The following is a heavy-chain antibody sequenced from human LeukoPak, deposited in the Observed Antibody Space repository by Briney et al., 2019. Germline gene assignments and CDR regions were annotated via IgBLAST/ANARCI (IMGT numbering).Heavy chain of an antibody. Sequence: GGSLRLSCAASGFTFSSYTMNWVRQPPGKGLEWVSNICTSSTTIYYADSVKGRFTISRDNAKNSLYLQMNSLRADDTAVYYCARFAAGGSYYYYMDVWGKGTTVTVSS. CDR2: ICTSSTTI. J-gene: IGHJ6*03. V-gene: IGHV3-48*01. CDR1: GFTFSSYT. D-gene: IGHD6-25*01. CDR3: ARFAAGGSYYYYMDV.